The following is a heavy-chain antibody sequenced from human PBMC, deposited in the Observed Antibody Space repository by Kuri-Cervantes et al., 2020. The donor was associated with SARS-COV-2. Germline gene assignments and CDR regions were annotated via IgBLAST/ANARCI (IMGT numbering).Heavy chain of an antibody. Sequence: ASVKVSCKASGYTFTGYYMHWVRQAPGQGLEWMGWINPNSGGTNYAQKLQGRVTMTRDTSISTAYMELSSLRSEDTAVYYCAIYCSGGSCYGDYFDYWGQGTLVTVSS. CDR2: INPNSGGT. D-gene: IGHD2-15*01. V-gene: IGHV1-2*02. J-gene: IGHJ4*02. CDR3: AIYCSGGSCYGDYFDY. CDR1: GYTFTGYY.